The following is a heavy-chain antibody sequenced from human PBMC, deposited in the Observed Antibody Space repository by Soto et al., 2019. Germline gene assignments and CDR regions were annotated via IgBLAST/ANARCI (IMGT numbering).Heavy chain of an antibody. Sequence: SETLSLTCAVYGGSFSGYYWSWIRQPPGKGLEWIGEINHSGSTNYNPSLKSRVTISVDTSKNQFSLKLSSVTAADTAVYYCARARKGKQLAPYYYYYYYMDVWGKGTTVTVSS. CDR2: INHSGST. CDR1: GGSFSGYY. CDR3: ARARKGKQLAPYYYYYYYMDV. D-gene: IGHD6-6*01. J-gene: IGHJ6*03. V-gene: IGHV4-34*01.